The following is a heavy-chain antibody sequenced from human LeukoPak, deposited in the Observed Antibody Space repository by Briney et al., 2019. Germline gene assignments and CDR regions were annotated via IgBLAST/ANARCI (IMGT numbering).Heavy chain of an antibody. CDR2: IYHSGST. D-gene: IGHD4-17*01. CDR1: GYSLSSGYY. J-gene: IGHJ4*02. CDR3: ARTYGDYVI. Sequence: SETLSLTCTVSGYSLSSGYYWGWIRQPPGKGLEWIGSIYHSGSTYYNPSLKSRVTISVDTSKNQFSLKLSSVTAADTAVYYCARTYGDYVIWGQGTLVTVSS. V-gene: IGHV4-38-2*02.